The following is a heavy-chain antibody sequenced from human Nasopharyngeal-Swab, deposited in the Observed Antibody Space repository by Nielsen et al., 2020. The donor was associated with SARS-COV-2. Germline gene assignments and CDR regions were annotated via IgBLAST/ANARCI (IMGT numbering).Heavy chain of an antibody. Sequence: GESLKISCAASGFTFSSYSMNWVRQAPGKGLEWVSSISSSSSYIYYADSVKGRFTISRDNAKNSLYLQMNSLRDGDTAVYYCARDGRRGYDMDVWGQGTTVTVSS. CDR3: ARDGRRGYDMDV. CDR2: ISSSSSYI. D-gene: IGHD3-10*01. CDR1: GFTFSSYS. J-gene: IGHJ6*02. V-gene: IGHV3-21*01.